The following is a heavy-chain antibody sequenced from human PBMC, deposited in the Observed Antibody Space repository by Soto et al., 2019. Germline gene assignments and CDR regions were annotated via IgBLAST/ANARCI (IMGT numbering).Heavy chain of an antibody. CDR3: ARYRISGSWSKFDY. D-gene: IGHD6-13*01. V-gene: IGHV4-31*03. Sequence: QVLLQESGPRLMKPSQTLSLTCSVSGLTISSASYYWSWIRQHPGKGLEWVGNIYYNGSTYYSPSLKSRVTVWFDTSKNPFSLRLTSVTAADTAVYYCARYRISGSWSKFDYWGQGTRVTVSS. CDR2: IYYNGST. CDR1: GLTISSASYY. J-gene: IGHJ4*02.